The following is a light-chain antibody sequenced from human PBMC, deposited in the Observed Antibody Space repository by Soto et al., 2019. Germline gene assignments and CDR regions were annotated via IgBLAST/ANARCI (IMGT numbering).Light chain of an antibody. CDR2: DVN. J-gene: IGLJ2*01. CDR3: SSYTRTSAVI. CDR1: SSDIGAYAY. V-gene: IGLV2-14*03. Sequence: QSVLTQPASVSGSPGQSIAISCTGTSSDIGAYAYVSWYQQHPGNVPKLIVFDVNNRPSGVSSRFSGSKSGNTASLTISGLQAEDEADYYCSSYTRTSAVIFGGGTKLTVL.